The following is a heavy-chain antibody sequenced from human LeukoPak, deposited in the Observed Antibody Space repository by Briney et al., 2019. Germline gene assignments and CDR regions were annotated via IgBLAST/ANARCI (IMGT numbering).Heavy chain of an antibody. Sequence: SETLSLTCTVSGGSITSSSYYWGWIRQPPGKGLEWIGSIYHSGSTYYNPSLKSRVTISVDKSKNQFSLKLSSVTAADTAVYYCASRKALSGYSYGSYFDYWGQGTLVTVSS. V-gene: IGHV4-39*07. CDR2: IYHSGST. J-gene: IGHJ4*02. D-gene: IGHD5-18*01. CDR1: GGSITSSSYY. CDR3: ASRKALSGYSYGSYFDY.